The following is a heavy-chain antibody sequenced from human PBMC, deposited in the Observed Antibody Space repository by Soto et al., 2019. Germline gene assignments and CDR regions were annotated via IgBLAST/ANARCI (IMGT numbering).Heavy chain of an antibody. CDR2: IKQDGSEK. CDR3: ARALWFGELLQRPDAFDI. Sequence: GGSLRLSCAASGFTFSSYWMSWVRQAPGKGLEWVANIKQDGSEKYYVDSVKGRFTISRDNAKNSLYLQMNSLRAEDTAVYYWARALWFGELLQRPDAFDIWGQGTMVTVSS. D-gene: IGHD3-10*01. V-gene: IGHV3-7*05. J-gene: IGHJ3*02. CDR1: GFTFSSYW.